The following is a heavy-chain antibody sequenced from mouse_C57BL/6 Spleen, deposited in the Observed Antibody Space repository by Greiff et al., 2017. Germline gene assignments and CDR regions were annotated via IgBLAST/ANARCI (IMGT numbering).Heavy chain of an antibody. CDR3: AGDGYCWFAY. CDR2: ISDGGSYT. Sequence: DVLLVESGGGLVKPGGSLKLSCAASGFTFSSYAMSWVRQTPEKRLEWVATISDGGSYTYYPDNVKGRYTISRDNAKNNLYLQMSQLKSENTAMYYCAGDGYCWFAYWGQGTLVTVSA. V-gene: IGHV5-4*01. J-gene: IGHJ3*01. CDR1: GFTFSSYA. D-gene: IGHD2-3*01.